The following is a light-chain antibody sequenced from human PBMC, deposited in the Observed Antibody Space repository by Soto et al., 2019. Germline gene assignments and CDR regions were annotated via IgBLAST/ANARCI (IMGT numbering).Light chain of an antibody. CDR1: SGHSTHA. J-gene: IGLJ2*01. CDR2: LNNDGSH. Sequence: QPVLTQSPSASASLGASVRLTCTLSSGHSTHAIAWHQQQPDKGPRYLMNLNNDGSHIKGDGIPDRFSGSSSGAERYLTISSLQSEDEADYYCQTWGTGTVVFGGGTKVTVL. CDR3: QTWGTGTVV. V-gene: IGLV4-69*01.